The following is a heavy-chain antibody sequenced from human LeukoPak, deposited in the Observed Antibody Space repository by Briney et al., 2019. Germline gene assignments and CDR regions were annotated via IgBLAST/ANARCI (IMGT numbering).Heavy chain of an antibody. D-gene: IGHD6-6*01. CDR2: ISYDGSNK. J-gene: IGHJ4*02. CDR3: ARNSLEYSSLDY. V-gene: IGHV3-30*04. CDR1: GFTFSSYA. Sequence: GGSLRLSCAASGFTFSSYAMHWVRQAPGKGLEWVAVISYDGSNKYYADSVKGRFTISRDNSKNTLYLQMNSLRAEDTTVYYCARNSLEYSSLDYWGQGTLVTVSS.